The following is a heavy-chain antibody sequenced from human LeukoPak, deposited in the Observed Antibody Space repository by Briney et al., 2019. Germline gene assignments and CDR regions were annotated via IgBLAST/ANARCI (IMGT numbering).Heavy chain of an antibody. D-gene: IGHD4-17*01. CDR1: GFTFSSYT. CDR3: ARGYGDQTCDY. Sequence: GGSLRLSCAASGFTFSSYTMNWVRQAPGKGLEWVSSISSSSGYIYYADSVKGRFTISRDNAKNSLYLQMNSLRAEDTAVYYCARGYGDQTCDYWGHGTLVTVSS. CDR2: ISSSSGYI. J-gene: IGHJ4*01. V-gene: IGHV3-21*01.